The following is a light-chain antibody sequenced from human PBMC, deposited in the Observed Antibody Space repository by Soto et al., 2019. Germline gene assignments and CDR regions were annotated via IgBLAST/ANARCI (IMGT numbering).Light chain of an antibody. CDR3: HQYYSVPLT. V-gene: IGKV4-1*01. J-gene: IGKJ4*01. CDR1: QSLLYNSNNKNY. Sequence: DIVMTQSPDSRAVSLGERATINCKSSQSLLYNSNNKNYLAWYQQEPGQPPKLLIYWASTRESGVPDRFSGSGSGTDFTLTISNLQAEDVAVYYCHQYYSVPLTFGGGTKVEIK. CDR2: WAS.